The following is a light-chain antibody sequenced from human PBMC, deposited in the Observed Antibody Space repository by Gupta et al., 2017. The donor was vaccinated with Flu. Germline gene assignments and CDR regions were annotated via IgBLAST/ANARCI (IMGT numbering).Light chain of an antibody. J-gene: IGLJ3*02. CDR2: KDT. CDR1: VLEPHS. Sequence: SSELTQPPSLVVSPGQPAKITCSGDVLEPHSAYRYQQKPGQATVLVIYKDTMRPSGIPERFSGSTAETTVTLTITSVQSQDEGDFYCQSLASSDTWVFGAGTKLTVL. V-gene: IGLV3-25*02. CDR3: QSLASSDTWV.